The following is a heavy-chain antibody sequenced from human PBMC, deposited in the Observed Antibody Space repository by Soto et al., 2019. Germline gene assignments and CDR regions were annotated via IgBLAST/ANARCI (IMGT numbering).Heavy chain of an antibody. V-gene: IGHV3-11*01. D-gene: IGHD4-17*01. CDR2: ISSTGKNI. CDR1: GFTFIDYY. CDR3: GRSHGAGSY. Sequence: QVRLVESGGDLVKPGESLRLSCVASGFTFIDYYMNWVRQAPGKGLEWISYISSTGKNIYYSDSVKGRFIVARDNVKKSLFLQMNSLTADDKAVYYCGRSHGAGSYWGQGTRVTVSS. J-gene: IGHJ4*02.